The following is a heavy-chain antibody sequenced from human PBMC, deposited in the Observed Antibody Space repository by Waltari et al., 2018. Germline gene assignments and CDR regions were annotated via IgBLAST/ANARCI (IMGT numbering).Heavy chain of an antibody. CDR3: ASTTDSLLARDDY. CDR1: GFTFSSYS. Sequence: EVQLVESGGGLVKPGGSLRLSCAASGFTFSSYSMNWVRQAPGKGLEWVSSSSSSSSYIYYADSVKGRFTISRDNAKNSLYLQMNSLRAEDTAVYYCASTTDSLLARDDYWGQGTLVTVSS. J-gene: IGHJ4*02. CDR2: SSSSSSYI. D-gene: IGHD1-1*01. V-gene: IGHV3-21*01.